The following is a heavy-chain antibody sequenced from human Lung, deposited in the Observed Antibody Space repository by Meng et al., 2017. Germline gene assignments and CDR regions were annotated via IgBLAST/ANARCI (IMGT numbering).Heavy chain of an antibody. D-gene: IGHD4-11*01. CDR1: GGSFSDYY. V-gene: IGHV4-34*01. CDR3: ARGPTTMAHDFDY. Sequence: QVQLTQGGAGLLKPPETLSPPCVVSGGSFSDYYWSWIRQPPGKGLEWIGEIDHSGSTNYNPSLESRATISVDTSQNNLSLKLSSVTAADSAVYYCARGPTTMAHDFDYWGQGTLVTVSS. J-gene: IGHJ4*02. CDR2: IDHSGST.